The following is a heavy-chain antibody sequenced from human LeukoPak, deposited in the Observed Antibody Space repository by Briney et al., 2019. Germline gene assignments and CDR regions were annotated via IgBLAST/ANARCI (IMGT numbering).Heavy chain of an antibody. J-gene: IGHJ4*02. Sequence: PSQTLSLTCAVSGGSISSGDYYWSWIRQPPGKGLEWIGSIYYSGSTYYNPSLKGRVTISVDTSKNQFSLKLSSVTAADTAVYYCARRAMVRGGTYFDYWGQGTLVTVSS. CDR3: ARRAMVRGGTYFDY. D-gene: IGHD3-10*01. CDR2: IYYSGST. V-gene: IGHV4-30-2*03. CDR1: GGSISSGDYY.